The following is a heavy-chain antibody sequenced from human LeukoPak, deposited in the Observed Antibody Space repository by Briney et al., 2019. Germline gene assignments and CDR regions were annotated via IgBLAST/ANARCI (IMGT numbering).Heavy chain of an antibody. V-gene: IGHV3-21*06. J-gene: IGHJ6*03. CDR3: SREPYSGSYGAYYYYYMDV. Sequence: PGGSLRLSCAASGFTFSNYNMNWVRQAPGKGLEWVSSITSSSSYIYYADSVKGRFTISRDNAKNSLYLQMDSLRVEDTAVYYCSREPYSGSYGAYYYYYMDVWGKGTTVTISS. CDR1: GFTFSNYN. D-gene: IGHD1-26*01. CDR2: ITSSSSYI.